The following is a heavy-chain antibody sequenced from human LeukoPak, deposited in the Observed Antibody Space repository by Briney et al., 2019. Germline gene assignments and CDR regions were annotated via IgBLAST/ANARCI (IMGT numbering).Heavy chain of an antibody. CDR2: INPNSGGT. Sequence: GASVKVSCKASGYTFTGYYMHWVRQAPGQGLEWMGWINPNSGGTNYAQKLQGRVTMTTDTSTSTAYMELRSLRSDDTAVYYCARGVYYDILTGYYTLFDYWGQGTLVTVSS. D-gene: IGHD3-9*01. J-gene: IGHJ4*02. V-gene: IGHV1-2*02. CDR1: GYTFTGYY. CDR3: ARGVYYDILTGYYTLFDY.